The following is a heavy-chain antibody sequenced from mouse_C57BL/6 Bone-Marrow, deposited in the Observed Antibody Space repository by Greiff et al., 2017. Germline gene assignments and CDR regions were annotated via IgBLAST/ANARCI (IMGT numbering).Heavy chain of an antibody. CDR3: ACGRRYGYFDY. D-gene: IGHD1-1*01. Sequence: QVQLQQSGPELVKPGASVKISCKASGYAFSSSWMNWVKQRPGKGLEWIGRIYPGDGDTNYNGKFKGKATLTADKSSSTAYMQLSSLTSEDSAVYFCACGRRYGYFDYWGQGTTLTVST. V-gene: IGHV1-82*01. CDR1: GYAFSSSW. CDR2: IYPGDGDT. J-gene: IGHJ2*01.